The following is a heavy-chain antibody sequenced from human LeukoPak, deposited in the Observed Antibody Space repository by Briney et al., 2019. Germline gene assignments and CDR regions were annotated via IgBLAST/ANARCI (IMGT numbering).Heavy chain of an antibody. CDR2: ISHSGTT. J-gene: IGHJ5*02. D-gene: IGHD3-10*01. CDR1: GGSFSGYY. V-gene: IGHV4-34*01. Sequence: PSETLSLTCAVYGGSFSGYYWTWIRQPPGKGLEWIAEISHSGTTNYNPSLKSRVTISVDTSKNQFSLKLNSVTAADTAVYYCARNRYYYGSGNYGVPNWFDPWGQGTLVTVSS. CDR3: ARNRYYYGSGNYGVPNWFDP.